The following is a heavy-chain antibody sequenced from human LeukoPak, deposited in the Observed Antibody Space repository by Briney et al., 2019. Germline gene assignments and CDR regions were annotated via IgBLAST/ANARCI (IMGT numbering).Heavy chain of an antibody. CDR2: INPNSGGT. CDR3: ARDRHCSSTSCAYYYYYYGMDV. Sequence: ASVKVSCKASGYTFTGYYMHRVRQAPGQGLEWMGWINPNSGGTNYAQKFQGWVTMTRDTSISTAYMELSRLRSDDTAVYYCARDRHCSSTSCAYYYYYYGMDVWGQGTTVTVSS. J-gene: IGHJ6*02. D-gene: IGHD2-2*01. CDR1: GYTFTGYY. V-gene: IGHV1-2*04.